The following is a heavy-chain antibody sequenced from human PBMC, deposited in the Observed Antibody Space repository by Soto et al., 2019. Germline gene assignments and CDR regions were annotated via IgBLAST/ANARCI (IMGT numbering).Heavy chain of an antibody. CDR3: ARLHTTPRTYYYDSSGYYDAFDI. CDR2: MNPNSGNT. CDR1: GYTFTSYD. V-gene: IGHV1-8*01. J-gene: IGHJ3*02. Sequence: ASVKVSCKASGYTFTSYDINWVRQATGQGLEWMGWMNPNSGNTGYAQKFQGRVTMTRNTSISTAYMELSSLRSEDTAVYYCARLHTTPRTYYYDSSGYYDAFDIWGQGTMVTVSS. D-gene: IGHD3-22*01.